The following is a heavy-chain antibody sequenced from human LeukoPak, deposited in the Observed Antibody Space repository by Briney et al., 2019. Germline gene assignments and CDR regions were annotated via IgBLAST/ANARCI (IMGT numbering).Heavy chain of an antibody. CDR2: INPNSGGT. Sequence: ASVKVSCKASGYTFTGYYMHWVRQAPGQGLEWMGWINPNSGGTNYAQKFQGWVTMTRDTSISTAYMELSRLRSDDTAVYYCARGGRSAADLRNVVDYWGQGTLVTVSS. CDR1: GYTFTGYY. J-gene: IGHJ4*02. V-gene: IGHV1-2*04. D-gene: IGHD6-13*01. CDR3: ARGGRSAADLRNVVDY.